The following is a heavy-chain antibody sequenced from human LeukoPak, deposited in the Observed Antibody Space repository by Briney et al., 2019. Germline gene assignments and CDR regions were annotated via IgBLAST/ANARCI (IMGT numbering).Heavy chain of an antibody. D-gene: IGHD3-10*02. CDR3: AELGITMIGGV. Sequence: GGSLRLSCAASGFSVSSNYMTWVRQAPGKGLEWVSYISSSGSTIYYADSVKGRFTISRDNAKNSLYLQMNSLRAEDTAVYYCAELGITMIGGVWGKGTTVTISS. CDR2: ISSSGSTI. CDR1: GFSVSSNY. V-gene: IGHV3-48*03. J-gene: IGHJ6*04.